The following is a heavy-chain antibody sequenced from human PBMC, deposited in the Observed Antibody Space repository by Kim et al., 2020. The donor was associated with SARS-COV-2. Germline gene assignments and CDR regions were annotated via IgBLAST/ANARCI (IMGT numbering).Heavy chain of an antibody. Sequence: ASVKVSCKASGYTFTSYYMHWVRQAPGQGLEWMGIINPSGGSTSYAQKFQGRVTMTRDTSTSTVYMELSSLRSEDTAVYYCATAGSGSYYNGDWFDPRGQGTLVTVSS. J-gene: IGHJ5*02. V-gene: IGHV1-46*01. D-gene: IGHD3-10*01. CDR3: ATAGSGSYYNGDWFDP. CDR2: INPSGGST. CDR1: GYTFTSYY.